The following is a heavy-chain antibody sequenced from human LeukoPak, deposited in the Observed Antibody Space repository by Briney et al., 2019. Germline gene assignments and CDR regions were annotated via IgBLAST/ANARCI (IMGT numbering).Heavy chain of an antibody. D-gene: IGHD6-13*01. V-gene: IGHV3-21*01. Sequence: GGSLRLSCAASGFTFSSYSMNWVRQAPGKGLEWVSSISSSSSCIYYADSVKGRFTISRDNAKNSLYLQMNSLRAEDTAVYYCARDDSSSWYDFWFDPWGQGTLVTVSS. CDR1: GFTFSSYS. CDR3: ARDDSSSWYDFWFDP. CDR2: ISSSSSCI. J-gene: IGHJ5*02.